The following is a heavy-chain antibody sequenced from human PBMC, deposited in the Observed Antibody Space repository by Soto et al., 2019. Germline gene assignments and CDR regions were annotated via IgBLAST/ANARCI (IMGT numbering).Heavy chain of an antibody. Sequence: QVQLVQSGAEVKKPGSSVKVSCKASGGTFSRYAISWVRQAPGQGLEWMGGVIPIFGTANYVQKFQGRVTTTADDSTSTAYVDRSSRRSEDTALYYCARDDPSPRTWFVPLGQGTLVTVSS. CDR2: VIPIFGTA. D-gene: IGHD1-1*01. V-gene: IGHV1-69*01. CDR3: ARDDPSPRTWFVP. CDR1: GGTFSRYA. J-gene: IGHJ5*02.